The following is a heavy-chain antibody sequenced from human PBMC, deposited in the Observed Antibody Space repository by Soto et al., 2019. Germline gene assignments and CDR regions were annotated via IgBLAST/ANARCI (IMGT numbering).Heavy chain of an antibody. CDR2: IIPIFGTA. Sequence: GASVKVSCTASGGTFSSYAISWVRQAPGQGLEWMGGIIPIFGTANYAQKFQGRVTITADESTSTAYMELSSLRSEDTAVYYCAIRDGYCSGGSCYHAFDIWGQGTMVTVSS. J-gene: IGHJ3*02. D-gene: IGHD2-15*01. CDR1: GGTFSSYA. V-gene: IGHV1-69*13. CDR3: AIRDGYCSGGSCYHAFDI.